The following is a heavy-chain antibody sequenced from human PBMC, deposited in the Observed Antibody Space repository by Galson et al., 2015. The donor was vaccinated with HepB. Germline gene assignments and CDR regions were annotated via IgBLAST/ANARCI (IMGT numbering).Heavy chain of an antibody. V-gene: IGHV3-23*01. J-gene: IGHJ4*02. CDR3: AKGYSVDTAMVYYFDY. D-gene: IGHD5-18*01. CDR2: ISGSGGST. CDR1: GFTFSSYA. Sequence: SLRLSCAASGFTFSSYAMSWVRQAPGKGLEWVSAISGSGGSTYYADSVKGRFTISRDNSKNTLYLQMNSLRAEDTAVYYCAKGYSVDTAMVYYFDYWGQGTLVTVSS.